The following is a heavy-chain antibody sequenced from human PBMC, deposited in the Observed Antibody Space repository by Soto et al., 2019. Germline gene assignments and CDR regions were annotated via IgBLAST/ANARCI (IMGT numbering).Heavy chain of an antibody. CDR2: ISSSSSTI. CDR3: AREVTMIVVVPRGGAFDI. CDR1: GFTFSSYR. D-gene: IGHD3-22*01. J-gene: IGHJ3*02. Sequence: PGGCLRLSCAASGFTFSSYRLNSVRQAPWRGQEWVSYISSSSSTIYYADSVKGRFTIARDNAKNSLYLQMNSLRDEDTAVYYCAREVTMIVVVPRGGAFDIWGQGSIVTVSS. V-gene: IGHV3-48*02.